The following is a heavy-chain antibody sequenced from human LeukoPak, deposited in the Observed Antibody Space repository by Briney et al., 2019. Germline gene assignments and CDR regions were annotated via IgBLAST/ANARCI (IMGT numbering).Heavy chain of an antibody. V-gene: IGHV3-33*01. Sequence: GGSLRLSCAASGFTFSSYGMHWVRQAPGKGLEGVAVIWCDGSNKYYADSVKGRFTISRDNSKNTLYLQMNSLRAEDTAVYYCARDLRQWLVGGYFDYWGQGTLVTVSS. CDR3: ARDLRQWLVGGYFDY. J-gene: IGHJ4*02. D-gene: IGHD6-19*01. CDR2: IWCDGSNK. CDR1: GFTFSSYG.